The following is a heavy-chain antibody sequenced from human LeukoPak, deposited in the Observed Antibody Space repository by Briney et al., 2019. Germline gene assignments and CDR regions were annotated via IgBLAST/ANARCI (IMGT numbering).Heavy chain of an antibody. V-gene: IGHV4-38-2*01. CDR3: ARRGSDQLLAYWYFDL. CDR2: IYHSGST. Sequence: PSETLSLTCAVSGYSISSGYYWGWIRQPPGKGLEWIGSIYHSGSTYYNPSLKSRVTISVDTSKNQFSLKLSSVTAADTAVYYCARRGSDQLLAYWYFDLWGRGTLVTVSS. D-gene: IGHD2-2*01. J-gene: IGHJ2*01. CDR1: GYSISSGYY.